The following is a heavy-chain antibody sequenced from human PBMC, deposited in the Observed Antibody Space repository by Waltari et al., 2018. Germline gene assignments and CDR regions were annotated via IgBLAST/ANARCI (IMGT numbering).Heavy chain of an antibody. D-gene: IGHD3-3*01. CDR1: GGSFSGYY. CDR2: INHRGST. V-gene: IGHV4-34*01. CDR3: ARGFVFWSGYSTY. J-gene: IGHJ4*02. Sequence: QVQLQQWGAGLLKPSETLSLTCAVYGGSFSGYYWSWIRQPPGKGLEWIGEINHRGSTNYNPALKSRVTISVDTSKNQFSRRLSSVTAADTAVYYCARGFVFWSGYSTYWGQGTLVTVSS.